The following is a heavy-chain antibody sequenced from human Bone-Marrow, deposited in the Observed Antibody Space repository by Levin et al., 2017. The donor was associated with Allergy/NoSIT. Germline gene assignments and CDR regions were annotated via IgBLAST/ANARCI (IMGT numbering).Heavy chain of an antibody. CDR1: GFTFSSYG. CDR2: IWYDGSNK. J-gene: IGHJ3*02. CDR3: ARDREHDYDSSGYDAFDI. V-gene: IGHV3-33*01. Sequence: GGSLRLSCAASGFTFSSYGMHWVRQAPGKGLEWVAVIWYDGSNKYYADSVKGRFTISRDNSKNTLYLQMNSLRAEDTAVYYCARDREHDYDSSGYDAFDIWGQGTMVTVSS. D-gene: IGHD3-22*01.